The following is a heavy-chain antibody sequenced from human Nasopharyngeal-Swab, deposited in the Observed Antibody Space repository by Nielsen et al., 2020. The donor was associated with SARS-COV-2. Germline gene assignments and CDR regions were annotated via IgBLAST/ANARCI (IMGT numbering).Heavy chain of an antibody. Sequence: WIRQPPGKGLEWIGYIYYSGSTNYNPSLKSRVTISVDTSKNQFSLKLSSVTAADTAVYYCARVGTYYYDSSGHLNYYYYYYMDVWGKGITVTVSS. D-gene: IGHD3-22*01. J-gene: IGHJ6*03. V-gene: IGHV4-59*01. CDR2: IYYSGST. CDR3: ARVGTYYYDSSGHLNYYYYYYMDV.